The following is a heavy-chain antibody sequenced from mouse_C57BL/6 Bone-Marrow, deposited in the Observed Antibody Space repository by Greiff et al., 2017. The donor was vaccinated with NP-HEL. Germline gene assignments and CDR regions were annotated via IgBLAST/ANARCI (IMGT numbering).Heavy chain of an antibody. CDR3: ASGRQLSLRSWFAY. CDR1: GYTFTSYW. D-gene: IGHD3-2*02. Sequence: QVQLQQPGAELVKPGASVKMSCKASGYTFTSYWITWVKQRPGQGLEWIGDIYPGSGSTNYNEKLKSKATLTVDTSSSTAYMQLSSLTSEDSAVYYCASGRQLSLRSWFAYWGQGTLVTVSA. V-gene: IGHV1-55*01. CDR2: IYPGSGST. J-gene: IGHJ3*01.